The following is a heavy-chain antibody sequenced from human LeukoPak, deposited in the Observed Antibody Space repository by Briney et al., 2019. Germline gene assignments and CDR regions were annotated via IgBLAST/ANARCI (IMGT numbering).Heavy chain of an antibody. CDR3: ARYGYSSSWTIDY. Sequence: GASVKVSCKASGYTFTGYYMHWVRQAPGQGLEWMGWINPNSGGTNYAQKFQGRVTMTRDTSISTAYMELSRLRSDGTAVYYCARYGYSSSWTIDYWGQGTLVTVSS. CDR1: GYTFTGYY. D-gene: IGHD6-13*01. V-gene: IGHV1-2*02. J-gene: IGHJ4*02. CDR2: INPNSGGT.